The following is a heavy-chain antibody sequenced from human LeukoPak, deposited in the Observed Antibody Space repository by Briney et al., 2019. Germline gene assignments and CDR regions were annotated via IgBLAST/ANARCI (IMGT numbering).Heavy chain of an antibody. CDR2: IYGDGAST. J-gene: IGHJ3*02. CDR3: VKDLYPTPARADAFDI. Sequence: GGSLRLSCAASGFTFDDYAMHWLRQVPGKGLEWVSLIYGDGASTSYADSVKGRFTVARDNSKNSLYLKMNSLRTDDTALYFCVKDLYPTPARADAFDIWGQGTMVTVSS. D-gene: IGHD2-8*01. V-gene: IGHV3-43*02. CDR1: GFTFDDYA.